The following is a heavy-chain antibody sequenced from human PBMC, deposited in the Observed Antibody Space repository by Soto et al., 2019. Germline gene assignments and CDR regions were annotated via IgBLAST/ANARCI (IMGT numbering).Heavy chain of an antibody. CDR1: GGTFSSYA. D-gene: IGHD3-22*01. CDR3: ARDISDSSGYYIDY. V-gene: IGHV1-69*13. Sequence: SVKVSCKASGGTFSSYAISWVRQAPGQGLEWMGGIIPIFGTANYAQKFQGRVTIIADESTSTAYMELSSLRSEDTDVYYCARDISDSSGYYIDYWGQGTLVTVSS. J-gene: IGHJ4*02. CDR2: IIPIFGTA.